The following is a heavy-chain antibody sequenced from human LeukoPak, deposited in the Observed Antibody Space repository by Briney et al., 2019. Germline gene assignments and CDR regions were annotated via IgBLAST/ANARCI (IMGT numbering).Heavy chain of an antibody. J-gene: IGHJ4*02. D-gene: IGHD6-19*01. CDR3: ARDIAVAGNYFDY. Sequence: GGSLRLSCAAPGFIFSNFWMHWVRQAPGKGLVWVSRVNSDMRSTDYADSVKGRFTISRDNAKNTLYLQMNSLRAEDTAVYYCARDIAVAGNYFDYWGQGTLVTVSS. V-gene: IGHV3-74*01. CDR1: GFIFSNFW. CDR2: VNSDMRST.